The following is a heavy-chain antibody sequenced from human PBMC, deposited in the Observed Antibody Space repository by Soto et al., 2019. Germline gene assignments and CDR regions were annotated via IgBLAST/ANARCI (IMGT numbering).Heavy chain of an antibody. CDR2: ICYDGSSK. J-gene: IGHJ5*02. Sequence: QVQLVESGGGVVQPGRSLRLSCAASGFTFTTYAMHWVRQAPGKGLEWVAVICYDGSSKYYADSVKGRFTISRDNSKNTLYLQMNSLGAEETAVYYCARDWAITLVRGAGGWFDHWGQGTLVIVSS. D-gene: IGHD3-10*01. CDR3: ARDWAITLVRGAGGWFDH. CDR1: GFTFTTYA. V-gene: IGHV3-33*01.